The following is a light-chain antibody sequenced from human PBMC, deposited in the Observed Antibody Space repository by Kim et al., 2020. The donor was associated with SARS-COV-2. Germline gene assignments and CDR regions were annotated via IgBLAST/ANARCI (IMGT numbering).Light chain of an antibody. J-gene: IGKJ5*01. Sequence: SVVDRVTIRCQASQDIRNFLNWYQHKPGQPPRLLIFDASYLQSGVPSRFSGSGSGTDFTLTIASLQPEDIATYYCQQYDSLPPITFGQGTRLEIK. V-gene: IGKV1-33*01. CDR1: QDIRNF. CDR3: QQYDSLPPIT. CDR2: DAS.